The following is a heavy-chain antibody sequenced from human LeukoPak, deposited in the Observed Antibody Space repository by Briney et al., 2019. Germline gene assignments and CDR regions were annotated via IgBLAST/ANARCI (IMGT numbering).Heavy chain of an antibody. V-gene: IGHV3-49*04. CDR1: GFXFGDYA. J-gene: IGHJ4*02. D-gene: IGHD4-17*01. Sequence: GGSLRLSCTASGFXFGDYAMSWVRQAPGKGLEWVGFIRSKAYDGTSEYAASVKGRFTISRDDSKSIAYLQINSLKTEDTALYYCTRNYYGDSGGFFDYWGQGTLVTVSS. CDR2: IRSKAYDGTS. CDR3: TRNYYGDSGGFFDY.